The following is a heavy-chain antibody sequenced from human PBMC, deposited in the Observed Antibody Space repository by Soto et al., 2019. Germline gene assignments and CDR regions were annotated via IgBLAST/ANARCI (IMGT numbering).Heavy chain of an antibody. CDR1: GFTVDDYA. V-gene: IGHV3-9*01. J-gene: IGHJ4*02. CDR2: ISWNSETI. CDR3: AKDRKWGGMTTIHYFDS. D-gene: IGHD3-16*01. Sequence: EVQLVESGGGLVQPGRSLRLSCAASGFTVDDYAMHWVRKAPGKGLEWVSGISWNSETIDYADSVKGRFTISRDNAKSSLFLQMNSLRPDDTALYYCAKDRKWGGMTTIHYFDSWGQGTLGTVSA.